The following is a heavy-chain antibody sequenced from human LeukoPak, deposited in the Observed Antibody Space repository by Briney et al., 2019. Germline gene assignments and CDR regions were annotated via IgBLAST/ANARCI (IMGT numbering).Heavy chain of an antibody. D-gene: IGHD2-15*01. Sequence: ASVKVSCKASGYTFTSYGISWVRQAPGQGLEWMGWISAYNGNTNYAQKLQGRVTMTTDTSTSTAYMGLRSLRSDDTAVYYCARGRKPYCSGGSCYSGNWFDPWGQGTLVTVSS. CDR1: GYTFTSYG. J-gene: IGHJ5*02. CDR3: ARGRKPYCSGGSCYSGNWFDP. CDR2: ISAYNGNT. V-gene: IGHV1-18*01.